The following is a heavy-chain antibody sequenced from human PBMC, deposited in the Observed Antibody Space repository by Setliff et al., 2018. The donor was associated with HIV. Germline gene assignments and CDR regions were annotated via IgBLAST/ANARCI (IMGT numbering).Heavy chain of an antibody. V-gene: IGHV1-69*10. CDR3: ARGATYYYDSSGYYSLLADAFDI. Sequence: GASVKVSCKASGGTFSSYAISWVRQAPGQGLEWMGGIIPILGIKKYAQKFQGRVTITADKSTSTAYMELSSLRSEDTAVYYCARGATYYYDSSGYYSLLADAFDIWGQGTMVTV. D-gene: IGHD3-22*01. J-gene: IGHJ3*02. CDR2: IIPILGIK. CDR1: GGTFSSYA.